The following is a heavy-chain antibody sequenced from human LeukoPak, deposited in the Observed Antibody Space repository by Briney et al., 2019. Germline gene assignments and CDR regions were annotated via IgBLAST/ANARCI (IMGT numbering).Heavy chain of an antibody. CDR1: GFTFSSYG. Sequence: GVYLTLTCAAYGFTFSSYGMHWVPHAPGKGLEWVTVVSYDGSNNYYAHSVKGRITIYRDNSKNTLYLQMNSLRAEDTAVYYCAKDLGYSGYDGFDYWGQGTLVTVSS. V-gene: IGHV3-30*18. J-gene: IGHJ4*02. CDR2: VSYDGSNN. D-gene: IGHD5-12*01. CDR3: AKDLGYSGYDGFDY.